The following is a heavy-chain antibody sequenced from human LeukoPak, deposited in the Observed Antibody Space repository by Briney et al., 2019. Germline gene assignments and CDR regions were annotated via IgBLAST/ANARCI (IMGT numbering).Heavy chain of an antibody. Sequence: SETLSLTCTVSGGSVSSGSYYWTWIRQPPGKGLQWIGYIYYSGTTNYNPSLKSRVTISIDTSKNQFSLKLNSVTAADTAVYYCAREAGEYCDSSGPLYFDYWGQGTLVTVPS. J-gene: IGHJ4*02. CDR2: IYYSGTT. D-gene: IGHD3-22*01. V-gene: IGHV4-61*01. CDR3: AREAGEYCDSSGPLYFDY. CDR1: GGSVSSGSYY.